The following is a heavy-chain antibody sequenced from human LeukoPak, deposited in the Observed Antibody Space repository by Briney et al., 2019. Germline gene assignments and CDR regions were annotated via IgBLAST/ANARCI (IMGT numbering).Heavy chain of an antibody. V-gene: IGHV1-46*01. CDR1: GYTFTSYY. Sequence: ASVKVSCKASGYTFTSYYMHWVRQAPGQGLEWMGIINPSGGSTSYAQKFQGRVTMTRDTSTSTVYMGLSSLRSEDTAVYYCARAPEWGDAFDIWGQGTMVTVSS. J-gene: IGHJ3*02. D-gene: IGHD7-27*01. CDR3: ARAPEWGDAFDI. CDR2: INPSGGST.